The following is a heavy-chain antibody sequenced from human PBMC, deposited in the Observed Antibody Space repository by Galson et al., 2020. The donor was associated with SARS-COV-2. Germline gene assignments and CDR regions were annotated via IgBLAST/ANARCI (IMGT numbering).Heavy chain of an antibody. D-gene: IGHD3-22*01. J-gene: IGHJ4*02. CDR1: GGSISNSYFY. V-gene: IGHV4-39*01. CDR2: IYYTGKT. Sequence: SETLSLTCTVSGGSISNSYFYWGWIRQPPGKGLEWIGSIYYTGKTYYNSSLKSRVIISADTSKNQLSLKLTSVTAADTAVYSCAALHYDQSATDYWGQGTLVTVSS. CDR3: AALHYDQSATDY.